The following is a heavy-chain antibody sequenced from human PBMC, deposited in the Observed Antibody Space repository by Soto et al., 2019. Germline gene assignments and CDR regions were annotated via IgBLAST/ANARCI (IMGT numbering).Heavy chain of an antibody. CDR1: GFTFSSYG. CDR2: ISYDGSNK. Sequence: PGGSLRLSCAASGFTFSSYGMHWVRQAPGKGLEWVAVISYDGSNKYYADSVKGRFTISRDNSKNTLYLQMNSLRVEDTAVYYCARDSGYDYWGQGTLVTVSS. J-gene: IGHJ4*02. V-gene: IGHV3-30*03. D-gene: IGHD5-12*01. CDR3: ARDSGYDY.